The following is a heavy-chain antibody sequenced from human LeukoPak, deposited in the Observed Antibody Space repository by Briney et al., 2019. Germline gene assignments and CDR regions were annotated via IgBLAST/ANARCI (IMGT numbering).Heavy chain of an antibody. V-gene: IGHV3-23*01. D-gene: IGHD2-2*01. CDR1: GFTFSSYA. J-gene: IGHJ4*02. Sequence: PGGSLRLSCAASGFTFSSYAMSWVRQAPGKGLEWVSTISGSGGSTYYADSVKGRFTISRDNSKSTLYLQMNSLRAEDTAIYYCAKLGGYCSSTNCYGRKLFYFDYWGQGTLVTVSS. CDR2: ISGSGGST. CDR3: AKLGGYCSSTNCYGRKLFYFDY.